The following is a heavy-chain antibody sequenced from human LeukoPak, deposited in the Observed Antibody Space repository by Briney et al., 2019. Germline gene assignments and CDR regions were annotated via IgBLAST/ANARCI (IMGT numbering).Heavy chain of an antibody. CDR1: GFTFSNYA. J-gene: IGHJ4*02. Sequence: GGSLRLSCAASGFTFSNYAIHWIRQAPGKGLEYVSAISDNGRQTFYANSVKGRFTISRDNSKNTLYLQMGSLRAEDMAVYYCARPLMDSSGYYYDGYWGQGTLVTVSS. D-gene: IGHD3-22*01. CDR3: ARPLMDSSGYYYDGY. CDR2: ISDNGRQT. V-gene: IGHV3-64*01.